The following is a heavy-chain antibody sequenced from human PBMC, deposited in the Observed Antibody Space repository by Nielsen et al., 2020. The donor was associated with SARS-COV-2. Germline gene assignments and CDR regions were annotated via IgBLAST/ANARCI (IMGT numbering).Heavy chain of an antibody. CDR1: GGSISSYY. Sequence: SETLSLTCTVSGGSISSYYWSWIRQPPGKGLEWIGYIYYSGSTNYNPSLKSRVTISVDTSKNQFSLKLSSVTAADTAVYYCARDRTAWNDGIDYWGQGTLVTVSS. CDR2: IYYSGST. V-gene: IGHV4-59*13. CDR3: ARDRTAWNDGIDY. D-gene: IGHD1-1*01. J-gene: IGHJ4*02.